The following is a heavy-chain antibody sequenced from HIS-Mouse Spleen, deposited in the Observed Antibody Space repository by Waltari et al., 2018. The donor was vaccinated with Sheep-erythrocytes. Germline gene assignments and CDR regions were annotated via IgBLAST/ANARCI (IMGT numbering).Heavy chain of an antibody. V-gene: IGHV4-31*03. D-gene: IGHD6-13*01. CDR3: ARLTAAGNWFDP. J-gene: IGHJ5*02. CDR2: IYYSGST. Sequence: QVQLQESGPGLVKPSQTLSLTCTVSGGSISSGGACWSWIRQHPGKGLGWMGYIYYSGSTSTTRSLKSRVTISVDTSKNQFSLQLSSVTAADTAVYYCARLTAAGNWFDPWGQGTLVTVSS. CDR1: GGSISSGGAC.